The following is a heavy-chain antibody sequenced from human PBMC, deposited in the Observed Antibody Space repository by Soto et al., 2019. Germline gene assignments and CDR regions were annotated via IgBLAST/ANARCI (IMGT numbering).Heavy chain of an antibody. J-gene: IGHJ6*02. Sequence: ASVKVSCKASGYTFTSYDINWVRQATGQGLEWMGWMNPNSGNTGYAQKFQGRVTMTRNTSISTAYMELSSLGSEDTAVYYCARGGVPVGDYYYYYGMDVWGQGTTVTVSS. CDR1: GYTFTSYD. CDR2: MNPNSGNT. CDR3: ARGGVPVGDYYYYYGMDV. V-gene: IGHV1-8*01. D-gene: IGHD2-8*01.